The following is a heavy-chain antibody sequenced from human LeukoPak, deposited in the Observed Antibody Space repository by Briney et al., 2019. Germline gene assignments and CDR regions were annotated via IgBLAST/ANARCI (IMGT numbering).Heavy chain of an antibody. CDR3: ASDTASYFDH. D-gene: IGHD2-21*02. J-gene: IGHJ4*02. CDR2: LYTTGST. V-gene: IGHV4-4*07. CDR1: GGSISNYY. Sequence: KSSETLSLTCTVSGGSISNYYWSWIRQPAGKGLEWIGRLYTTGSTTYNPSLKSRVTMSVDTSKNQFSLKLSSVTAADTAVYYCASDTASYFDHWGQGTLVTVSS.